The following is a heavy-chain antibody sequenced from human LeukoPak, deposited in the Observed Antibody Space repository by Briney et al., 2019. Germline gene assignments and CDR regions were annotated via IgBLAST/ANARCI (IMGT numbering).Heavy chain of an antibody. CDR3: VKGHCSSSSCFPNYYYYMDV. J-gene: IGHJ6*03. CDR2: IGWNSGSI. CDR1: GFTFDEYA. D-gene: IGHD2-15*01. Sequence: PGRSLRLSCAGSGFTFDEYAMHWVRQAPGKGLEWVSGIGWNSGSIAYADSVKGRFTISRDNAKNLLFLQMSSLRAADTALYYCVKGHCSSSSCFPNYYYYMDVWGTGTTVTVSS. V-gene: IGHV3-9*01.